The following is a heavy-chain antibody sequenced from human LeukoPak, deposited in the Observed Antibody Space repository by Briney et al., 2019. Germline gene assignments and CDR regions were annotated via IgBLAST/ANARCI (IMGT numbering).Heavy chain of an antibody. J-gene: IGHJ5*02. Sequence: SQTLSLTCTVSGGSISSGSCYWSWIRQPAGKGLEWIGRIYTSGSTNYNPSLKSRVTISVDTSKNQFSLKLSSVTAADTAVYYCARVEYGWFDPWGQGTLVTVSS. CDR3: ARVEYGWFDP. D-gene: IGHD2/OR15-2a*01. CDR2: IYTSGST. CDR1: GGSISSGSCY. V-gene: IGHV4-61*02.